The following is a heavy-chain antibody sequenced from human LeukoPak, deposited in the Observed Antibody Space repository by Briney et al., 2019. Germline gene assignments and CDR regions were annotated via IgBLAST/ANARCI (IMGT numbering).Heavy chain of an antibody. Sequence: RPGGSLRLSCAASGFTFSSYAMSWVRQAPGKGLEWVSVISGSGGKTHYADSVKGRFTISRDNSKNTVYMQMNSLRAEDTAVYYCAKDGYGVNPAYYFDCWGQGTLVTVSS. J-gene: IGHJ4*02. CDR1: GFTFSSYA. D-gene: IGHD4-23*01. CDR2: ISGSGGKT. V-gene: IGHV3-23*01. CDR3: AKDGYGVNPAYYFDC.